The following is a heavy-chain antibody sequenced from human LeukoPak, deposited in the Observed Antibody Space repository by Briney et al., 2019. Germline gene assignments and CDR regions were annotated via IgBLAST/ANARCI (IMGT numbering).Heavy chain of an antibody. CDR1: GYTFTRCY. CDR2: INPNSGGT. J-gene: IGHJ4*02. Sequence: ASVKVSCKASGYTFTRCYMHWVRQAPGQGLEWMGWINPNSGGTNYAQKFQGRVTMTRDTSISTAYMELSRLRSDDTAVYYCARGDYGDSLGYWGQGTVVSVSS. CDR3: ARGDYGDSLGY. D-gene: IGHD4-17*01. V-gene: IGHV1-2*02.